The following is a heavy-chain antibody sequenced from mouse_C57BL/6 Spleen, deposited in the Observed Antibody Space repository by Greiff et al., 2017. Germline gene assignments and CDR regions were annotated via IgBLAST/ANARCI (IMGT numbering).Heavy chain of an antibody. CDR1: GFTFSSYS. J-gene: IGHJ3*01. V-gene: IGHV5-4*01. CDR3: AREGYYEGFAY. D-gene: IGHD2-3*01. Sequence: EVQLVESGGGLVKPGGSLKLSCAASGFTFSSYSMSWVRQTPEKRLEWVATISHGGSYTYYPDNVKGRFTIARDNAKNNLYLQLSHLKSEDSAMYYCAREGYYEGFAYWGQGTLVTVSA. CDR2: ISHGGSYT.